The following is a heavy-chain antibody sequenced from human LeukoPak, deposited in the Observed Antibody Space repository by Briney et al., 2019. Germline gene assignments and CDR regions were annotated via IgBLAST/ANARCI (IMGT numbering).Heavy chain of an antibody. J-gene: IGHJ4*02. CDR3: ARGHYYGSGTEGPKVYFDY. CDR1: DYSISSGYY. Sequence: SEALSLTCTVSDYSISSGYYCVWIRQPPGRGRDWMASIYHRGVTYYNPSLKSRISISLDTSKNQFSLKLSSVHAADTAVYYCARGHYYGSGTEGPKVYFDYWGQGTLVTVSS. D-gene: IGHD3-10*01. CDR2: IYHRGVT. V-gene: IGHV4-38-2*02.